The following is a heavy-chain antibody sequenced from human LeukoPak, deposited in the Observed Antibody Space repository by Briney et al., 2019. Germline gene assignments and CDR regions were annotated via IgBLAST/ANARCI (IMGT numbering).Heavy chain of an antibody. CDR3: AREPSGSGDYDY. Sequence: ASVKVSCKASGFTFSGYYMHWVRQAPGQGLEWMAWISPNSGGTNYVQKFQGRVTVTRDTSISTDYMEISGLTSGDTALYYCAREPSGSGDYDYWGQGTLVTVSS. CDR1: GFTFSGYY. V-gene: IGHV1-2*02. D-gene: IGHD3-10*01. J-gene: IGHJ4*02. CDR2: ISPNSGGT.